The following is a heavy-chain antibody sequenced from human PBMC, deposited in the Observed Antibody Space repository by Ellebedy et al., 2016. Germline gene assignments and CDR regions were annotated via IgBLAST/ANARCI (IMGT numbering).Heavy chain of an antibody. J-gene: IGHJ5*02. D-gene: IGHD2-2*01. Sequence: GESLKISXAASGFTFDDYAMHWVRQAPGKGPVWVSRIKSDGSSTSYADSVKGRFTISRDNAKNTLYLQMNSLRAEDTAVYYCAREGPRRYQRQNWFNPWGQGTLVTVSS. CDR3: AREGPRRYQRQNWFNP. V-gene: IGHV3-74*01. CDR1: GFTFDDYA. CDR2: IKSDGSST.